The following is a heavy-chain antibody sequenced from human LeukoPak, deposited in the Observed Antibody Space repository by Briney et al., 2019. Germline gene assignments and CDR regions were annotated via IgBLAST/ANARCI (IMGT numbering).Heavy chain of an antibody. V-gene: IGHV4-59*08. J-gene: IGHJ4*02. CDR3: ARWDDSAWAFGN. Sequence: SETLSLTCIVSGGSISRYSWNWIRQSPGKGLEWIGYIAHSGTTSYKSSLKSRVTISVDTSKNQLSLRLTSVTAADSAVYYCARWDDSAWAFGNWGPGTLVTVSS. D-gene: IGHD6-19*01. CDR2: IAHSGTT. CDR1: GGSISRYS.